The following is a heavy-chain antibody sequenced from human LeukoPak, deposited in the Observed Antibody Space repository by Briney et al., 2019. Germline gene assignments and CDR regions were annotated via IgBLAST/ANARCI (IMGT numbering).Heavy chain of an antibody. CDR3: ARQSGPVDY. CDR2: IRYSGST. V-gene: IGHV4-39*01. CDR1: GGSISSSGYY. J-gene: IGHJ4*02. Sequence: SETLSLTCTVSGGSISSSGYYWGWIRQPPGKGLEGIGSIRYSGSTYHNPSLKSRVTISVDTPKNQFSLKLSSVTVADTAVYYCARQSGPVDYWGQGTLVTVSS.